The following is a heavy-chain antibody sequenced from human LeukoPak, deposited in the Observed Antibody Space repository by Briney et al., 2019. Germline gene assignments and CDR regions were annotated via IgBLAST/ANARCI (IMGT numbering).Heavy chain of an antibody. V-gene: IGHV4-39*01. CDR3: ARRPPDYCFDF. J-gene: IGHJ4*02. D-gene: IGHD1-14*01. Sequence: SETLSLTCTVSGGSISSSSYYWGWIRQPPGKGLEWIGSMYYSGSTYYNPSLKSRVTISVDTSKNQFSLKLSSVTAADTAVYYCARRPPDYCFDFWGQGTLVTVFS. CDR2: MYYSGST. CDR1: GGSISSSSYY.